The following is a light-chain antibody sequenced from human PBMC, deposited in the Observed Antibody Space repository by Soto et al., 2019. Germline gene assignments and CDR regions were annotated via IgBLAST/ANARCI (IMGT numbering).Light chain of an antibody. V-gene: IGKV3-11*01. CDR1: QSVNTY. Sequence: EIVLTQSPATLSLSPGERATLSCGASQSVNTYLAWYQQKPGQAPRLLIYDVSNRATGIPARFRGSGSGTDFTLTISSLEPEDFAVYYCQQRSNWPLTFGGGTRVEI. J-gene: IGKJ4*01. CDR2: DVS. CDR3: QQRSNWPLT.